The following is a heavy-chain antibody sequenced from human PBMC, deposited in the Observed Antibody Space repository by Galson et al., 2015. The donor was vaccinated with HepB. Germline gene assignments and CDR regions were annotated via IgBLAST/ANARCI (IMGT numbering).Heavy chain of an antibody. CDR2: IYTSGST. J-gene: IGHJ6*03. V-gene: IGHV4-4*07. D-gene: IGHD3-3*01. CDR1: GGSISSYY. Sequence: SETLSLTCTVSGGSISSYYWSWIRQPAGKGLEWIGRIYTSGSTNYNPSLKSRVTMSVDTSKNQFSLKLSSVTAADTAVYYCARVQAARDHRITIFGVGRDYYYYYMDVWGKGTTVTVSS. CDR3: ARVQAARDHRITIFGVGRDYYYYYMDV.